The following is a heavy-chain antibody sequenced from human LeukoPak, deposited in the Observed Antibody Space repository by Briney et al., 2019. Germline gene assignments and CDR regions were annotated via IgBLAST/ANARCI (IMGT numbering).Heavy chain of an antibody. Sequence: ASAKVSCKASGYTFTSYGISWLRQAPGPGLEWMGWISAYNGNTNYAQKLQGRGTMTTDTSTSTDYMELRSMRSEDTAVYYCARVNYDYVWGSYRNNWFDPWGQGTLVAVSS. CDR1: GYTFTSYG. D-gene: IGHD3-16*02. V-gene: IGHV1-18*01. CDR2: ISAYNGNT. J-gene: IGHJ5*02. CDR3: ARVNYDYVWGSYRNNWFDP.